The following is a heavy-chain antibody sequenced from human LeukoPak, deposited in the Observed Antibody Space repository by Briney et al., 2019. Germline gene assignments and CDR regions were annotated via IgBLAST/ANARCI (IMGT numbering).Heavy chain of an antibody. V-gene: IGHV3-43D*04. CDR3: AKDHTIFGVVTFFDY. CDR2: ISWDGGST. Sequence: GGSLRLSCAASGFTFDDYAMHWVRQAPGKGLEWVSLISWDGGSTYYADSVKGRFTISRDNSKNSLYLQMNSLRAEDTALYYCAKDHTIFGVVTFFDYWGQGTLVTVFS. CDR1: GFTFDDYA. D-gene: IGHD3-3*01. J-gene: IGHJ4*02.